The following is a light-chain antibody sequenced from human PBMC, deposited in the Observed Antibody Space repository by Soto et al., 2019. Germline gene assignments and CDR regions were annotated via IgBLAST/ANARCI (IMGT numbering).Light chain of an antibody. CDR3: AAWDDGLNGSWE. J-gene: IGLJ3*02. V-gene: IGLV1-44*01. CDR1: SSNIGSNT. CDR2: SNN. Sequence: QLVLTQPPSASGTPGQRVAISCSGSSSNIGSNTVNWYQQLPGTAPKLLIYSNNQRPSGVPDRFSASKSGTSASLAISGLQSEDEADYYCAAWDDGLNGSWEFGGGTKLTVL.